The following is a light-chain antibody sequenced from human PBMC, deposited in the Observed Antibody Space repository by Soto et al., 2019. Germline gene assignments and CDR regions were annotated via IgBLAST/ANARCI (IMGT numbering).Light chain of an antibody. CDR3: SSYTSTSTLYV. CDR2: DVS. Sequence: QSALTQPASVSGSPGQSITISCTGTSSDIGGYNYVSWYQQHPGKVPKLIIYDVSNRTSGVSNRFSGSKSGNAASLTISGLQAEDEADYYCSSYTSTSTLYVFGTGTKLTVL. V-gene: IGLV2-14*03. CDR1: SSDIGGYNY. J-gene: IGLJ1*01.